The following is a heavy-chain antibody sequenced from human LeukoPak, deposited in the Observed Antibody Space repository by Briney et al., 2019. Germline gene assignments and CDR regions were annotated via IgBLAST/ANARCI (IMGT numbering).Heavy chain of an antibody. CDR3: TSTNPVHSWFDP. D-gene: IGHD5-24*01. CDR1: GLTLGDYA. V-gene: IGHV3-49*04. Sequence: GGSLRLSCTASGLTLGDYAMTWVRQAPGKGLDWLGFIRNKAYGGTTEYAASVKGRFTISRDDSKSIAYLQMNSLKTEDTAVYYCTSTNPVHSWFDPWGQGTLVTVSS. CDR2: IRNKAYGGTT. J-gene: IGHJ5*02.